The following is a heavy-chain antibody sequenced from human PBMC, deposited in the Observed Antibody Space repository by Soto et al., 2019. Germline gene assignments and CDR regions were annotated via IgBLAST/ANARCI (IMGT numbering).Heavy chain of an antibody. CDR3: ARGPRNWGVDY. CDR2: MNPNSGNT. V-gene: IGHV1-8*01. CDR1: GYTFTSYD. J-gene: IGHJ4*02. D-gene: IGHD7-27*01. Sequence: QVQLVQSGAEVKKPGASVKVSCKAAGYTFTSYDINWVRQATGQGFEWMGWMNPNSGNTGYAQKFQGRVTLTRDTSISTAFMELSSLRSEDTAVYYCARGPRNWGVDYWGQGTLVTVSS.